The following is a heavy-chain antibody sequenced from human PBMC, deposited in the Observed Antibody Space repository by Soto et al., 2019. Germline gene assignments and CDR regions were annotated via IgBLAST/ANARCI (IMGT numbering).Heavy chain of an antibody. Sequence: QVQLVQSGAEMKKPGASVKVSCKASGYTFTSYGMSWVRQAPGHGLEWMGWIDPYNSNTKDEQKFQGRVTMTTDTSTSAAYMELRSLRSDDTAVFYCARHIYLVRGVIIDYCGQGTLVTVSS. CDR3: ARHIYLVRGVIIDY. J-gene: IGHJ4*02. CDR1: GYTFTSYG. V-gene: IGHV1-18*04. CDR2: IDPYNSNT. D-gene: IGHD3-10*01.